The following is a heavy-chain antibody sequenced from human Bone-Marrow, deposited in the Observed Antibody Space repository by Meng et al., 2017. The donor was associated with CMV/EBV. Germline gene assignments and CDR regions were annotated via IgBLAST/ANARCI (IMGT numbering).Heavy chain of an antibody. CDR1: GGTFSSYA. D-gene: IGHD3-3*01. J-gene: IGHJ5*02. Sequence: SVKVSCKASGGTFSSYAISWVRQAPGQGLEWMGGIIPIFGTANYAQKFQGRVTITADKSTSTAYMELSSLRSEDTAVYYCARDGAITIFGVVTEDGGGPWGQGTLVTVSS. V-gene: IGHV1-69*06. CDR2: IIPIFGTA. CDR3: ARDGAITIFGVVTEDGGGP.